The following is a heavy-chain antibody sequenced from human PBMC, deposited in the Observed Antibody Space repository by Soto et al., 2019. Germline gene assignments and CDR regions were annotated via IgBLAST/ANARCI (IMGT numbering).Heavy chain of an antibody. CDR2: ITWNGATT. V-gene: IGHV3-20*04. J-gene: IGHJ3*01. Sequence: GGSLRLSCAASGFTFDDHGMTWVRQAPGKGLEWVSGITWNGATTGYADSVKGRFTIYRDNAKNSLYLQMNSLRVEDTALYYCARDGGVVVAVDAFDVWGQGTMVTVSS. CDR3: ARDGGVVVAVDAFDV. CDR1: GFTFDDHG. D-gene: IGHD6-19*01.